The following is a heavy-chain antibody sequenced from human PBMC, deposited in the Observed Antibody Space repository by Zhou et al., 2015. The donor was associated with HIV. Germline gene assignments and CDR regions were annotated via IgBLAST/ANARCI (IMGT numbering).Heavy chain of an antibody. D-gene: IGHD4-23*01. CDR1: GFSLKDYI. V-gene: IGHV1-69*02. CDR2: VIPQSGIV. Sequence: VQLVQSGPEVKKPGSSVKVSCKASGFSLKDYIITWLQQAPGQGLEWMGRVIPQSGIVDHAQKFKVRVRLSADKSSETTFMEVRNLRSEDTAVYYCGKSLTIVPRVTPSFYYGMDVWGQGTTVIVSS. CDR3: GKSLTIVPRVTPSFYYGMDV. J-gene: IGHJ6*02.